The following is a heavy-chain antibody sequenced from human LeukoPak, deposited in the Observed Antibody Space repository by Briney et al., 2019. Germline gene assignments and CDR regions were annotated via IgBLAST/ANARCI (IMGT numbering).Heavy chain of an antibody. CDR1: GGTFSSYA. D-gene: IGHD3-22*01. CDR3: ARGPITTRSHFDY. Sequence: SVKVSCKASGGTFSSYAISWVRQAPGQGLECMGGIIPIFATANYAQKFQGRVTITADESTSTAYMELSSLRSEDTAVYYCARGPITTRSHFDYWGQGTLVTVSS. J-gene: IGHJ4*02. V-gene: IGHV1-69*13. CDR2: IIPIFATA.